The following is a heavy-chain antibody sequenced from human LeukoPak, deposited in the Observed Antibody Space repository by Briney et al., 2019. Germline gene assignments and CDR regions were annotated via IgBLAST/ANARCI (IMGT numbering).Heavy chain of an antibody. CDR1: GGSFSGYY. CDR2: INHSGST. V-gene: IGHV4-34*01. D-gene: IGHD6-6*01. J-gene: IGHJ6*03. Sequence: SETLSLTCAVYGGSFSGYYWSWIRQPPGKGLEWSGEINHSGSTNYNPSLKSRVTISVDTSKNQFSLKLSSVTAADTAVYYCARGLGRIAARLHRTNYYYMDVWGKGTTVTVSS. CDR3: ARGLGRIAARLHRTNYYYMDV.